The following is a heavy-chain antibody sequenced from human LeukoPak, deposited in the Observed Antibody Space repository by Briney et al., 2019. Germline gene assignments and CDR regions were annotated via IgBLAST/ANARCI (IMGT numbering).Heavy chain of an antibody. J-gene: IGHJ4*02. CDR1: GGSFSGYY. CDR3: ARQRGTRTRGGYYFDY. D-gene: IGHD3-16*01. Sequence: PSETLSLTCAVYGGSFSGYYWSWIRHPPGKGLEWIGEINHSGSTNYNPSLKSRVTISVDTSKNQFSLKLSSVTAADTAVYYCARQRGTRTRGGYYFDYWGQGTLVTVSS. CDR2: INHSGST. V-gene: IGHV4-34*01.